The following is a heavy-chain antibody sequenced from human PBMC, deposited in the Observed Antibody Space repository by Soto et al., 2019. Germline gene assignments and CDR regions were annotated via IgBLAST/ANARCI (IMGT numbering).Heavy chain of an antibody. D-gene: IGHD1-1*01. CDR1: GGSITSSGSA. Sequence: SETLSLTCNASGGSITSSGSAWGWIRQSPGKGLEWIGTIDYSGNIYYIPSLKSRITISVDTSKNQISLRLSSVTAADTAVYYCARHIHNQGFEYYFDSWGQGTLVTVSS. CDR3: ARHIHNQGFEYYFDS. V-gene: IGHV4-39*01. J-gene: IGHJ4*02. CDR2: IDYSGNI.